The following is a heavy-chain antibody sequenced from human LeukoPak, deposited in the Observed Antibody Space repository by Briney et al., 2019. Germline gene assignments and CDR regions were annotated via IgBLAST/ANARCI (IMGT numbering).Heavy chain of an antibody. V-gene: IGHV3-21*01. CDR2: ISSSSSYI. CDR3: ARVSLNSLPPFDY. Sequence: NPGGSLRLSCTASGFTFSSYSMNWVRQAPGKGLEWVSSISSSSSYIYYADSVKGRFTISRDNAKNSLYLQMNSLRAEDTAVYYCARVSLNSLPPFDYWGQGTLVTVSS. J-gene: IGHJ4*02. CDR1: GFTFSSYS. D-gene: IGHD5/OR15-5a*01.